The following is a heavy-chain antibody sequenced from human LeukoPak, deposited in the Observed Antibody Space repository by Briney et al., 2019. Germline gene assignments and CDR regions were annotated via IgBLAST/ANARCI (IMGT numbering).Heavy chain of an antibody. CDR2: ISYDGSNK. J-gene: IGHJ3*02. CDR3: ARGGQQLSGDAFDI. Sequence: GGSLRLSCAASGFTFSSYAMHWVRQAPGKGLEWVAVISYDGSNKYYADSVKGRFTISRDNSKNTLYLQMNSLRAEDTAVYYCARGGQQLSGDAFDIWGQGTMVTVSS. D-gene: IGHD6-13*01. V-gene: IGHV3-30-3*01. CDR1: GFTFSSYA.